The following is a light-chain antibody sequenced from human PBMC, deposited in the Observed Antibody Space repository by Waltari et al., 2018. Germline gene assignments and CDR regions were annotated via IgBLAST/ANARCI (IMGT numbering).Light chain of an antibody. CDR1: QSLVRSDGNTY. V-gene: IGKV2-30*02. Sequence: DVVMTQSPLSLPVTLGQPAPISCKSSQSLVRSDGNTYLQWFQQRPSQSPRRLIYKVSSRASGVPDRFSCSGSGTDFTLKISRVEAEDVGVYYCMQGTHWPYTFGQRTKLDIK. CDR3: MQGTHWPYT. J-gene: IGKJ2*01. CDR2: KVS.